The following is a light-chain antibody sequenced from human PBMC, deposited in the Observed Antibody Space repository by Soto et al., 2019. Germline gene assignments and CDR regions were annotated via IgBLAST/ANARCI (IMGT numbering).Light chain of an antibody. J-gene: IGKJ4*01. CDR2: KAS. Sequence: DIQMTQSASTLSASVGDRVTLTCRASQSISTWLAWYQQQPGKAPKLLIYKASGLESGVPSRFSGSGSGTAVTLPISSLQPDDFGTYYCQQYDSYSPLTFRGGTKVDIK. CDR3: QQYDSYSPLT. CDR1: QSISTW. V-gene: IGKV1-5*03.